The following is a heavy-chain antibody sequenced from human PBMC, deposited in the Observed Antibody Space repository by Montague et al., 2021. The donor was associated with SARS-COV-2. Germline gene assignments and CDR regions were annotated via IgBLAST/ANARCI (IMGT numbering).Heavy chain of an antibody. Sequence: CAISGDSVVKISPTSDWHTPNSTHSRESYAVTYFKNKWLNDYRESVRSRMIIIPDTSRNQFSLQLNSVTPEDTAVYYCARWDIPRGTFSVWGQGTMVTVSS. CDR1: GDSVVKISPT. D-gene: IGHD3-16*01. V-gene: IGHV6-1*01. CDR3: ARWDIPRGTFSV. CDR2: TYFKNKWLN. J-gene: IGHJ3*01.